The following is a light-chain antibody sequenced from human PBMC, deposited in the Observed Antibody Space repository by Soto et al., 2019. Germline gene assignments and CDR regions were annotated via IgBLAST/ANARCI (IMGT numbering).Light chain of an antibody. CDR3: CSYAGSSTFV. CDR1: SSDVGSYNL. Sequence: QSALTQPASVSGSPGQSITISCTGTSSDVGSYNLVSWYQQPPGKAPKLMIYVGSKRPSGVSNRFSGSKSGNTASLTISGLQAEDEADYYCCSYAGSSTFVFGGGTKLTVL. V-gene: IGLV2-23*03. J-gene: IGLJ2*01. CDR2: VGS.